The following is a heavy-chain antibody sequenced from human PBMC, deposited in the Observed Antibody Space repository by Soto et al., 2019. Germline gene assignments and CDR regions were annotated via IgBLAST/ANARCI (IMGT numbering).Heavy chain of an antibody. D-gene: IGHD3-3*01. CDR1: GFTFSSYA. Sequence: HPGGSLRLSCAASGFTFSSYAMSWVRQAPGKGLEWVSAISGSGGSTYYADSVKGRFTISRDNSKNTPYLQMNSLRAEDTAVYYCAKDIVGTIFGVAYFDYWGQGTLVTVSS. J-gene: IGHJ4*02. V-gene: IGHV3-23*01. CDR2: ISGSGGST. CDR3: AKDIVGTIFGVAYFDY.